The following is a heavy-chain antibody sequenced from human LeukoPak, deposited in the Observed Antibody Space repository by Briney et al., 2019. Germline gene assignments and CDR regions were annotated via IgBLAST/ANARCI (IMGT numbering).Heavy chain of an antibody. V-gene: IGHV1-8*01. CDR1: GYTFSSYD. J-gene: IGHJ4*02. CDR2: MNPNSDNI. CDR3: ARGKCGSWLQVLDH. Sequence: ASVKVSCKASGYTFSSYDINWVRQASGQGLEWMGWMNPNSDNIGYAQKFQGRITMTRNTSVSTGYMELSSLSSEDTAVYYCARGKCGSWLQVLDHWGQGSLVSVSS. D-gene: IGHD5-24*01.